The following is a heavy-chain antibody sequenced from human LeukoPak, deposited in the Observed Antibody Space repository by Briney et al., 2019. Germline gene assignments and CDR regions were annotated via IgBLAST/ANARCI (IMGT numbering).Heavy chain of an antibody. CDR2: INSDGSST. J-gene: IGHJ4*02. Sequence: GGSLRLSCAASGFSFSTYTMAWVRQAPGQGLEWVSRINSDGSSTNYADSVKGRFTISRDNAKNTLYLQMNSLRAEDTAVYYCASTLSSSPHWGRGTLVTVSS. CDR3: ASTLSSSPH. D-gene: IGHD6-6*01. CDR1: GFSFSTYT. V-gene: IGHV3-74*01.